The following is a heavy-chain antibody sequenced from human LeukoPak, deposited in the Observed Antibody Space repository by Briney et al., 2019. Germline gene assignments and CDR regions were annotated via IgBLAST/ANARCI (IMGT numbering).Heavy chain of an antibody. Sequence: GGSLRLSCVVSGLTFTDAWMNWVRQAPGKGLEWVAVILHDGRNEHYADSVQGRFTISRDNSKDILYLHINSPRTEDTAVYYCAGEPRGSDCRFDYWGQGTLVTVSS. D-gene: IGHD2-21*02. CDR2: ILHDGRNE. V-gene: IGHV3-30*03. J-gene: IGHJ4*02. CDR3: AGEPRGSDCRFDY. CDR1: GLTFTDAW.